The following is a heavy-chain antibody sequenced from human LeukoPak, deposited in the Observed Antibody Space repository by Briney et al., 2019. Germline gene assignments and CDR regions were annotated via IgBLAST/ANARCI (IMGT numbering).Heavy chain of an antibody. CDR2: IFYSGTT. V-gene: IGHV4-59*01. J-gene: IGHJ4*02. CDR3: ARDWTSGFHSLDY. D-gene: IGHD3-22*01. CDR1: GVTISSYY. Sequence: SETLSLTCTVSGVTISSYYWNWIRQPPGKGLEWIGYIFYSGTTNYNPSLKSRVTISVDTSKNQFSLKLTSVTAADTAVYYCARDWTSGFHSLDYWGQGTLVTVSS.